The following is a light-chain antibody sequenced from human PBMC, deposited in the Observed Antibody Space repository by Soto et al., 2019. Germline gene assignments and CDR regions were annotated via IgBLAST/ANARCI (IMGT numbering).Light chain of an antibody. CDR3: AAWDATLSGYV. V-gene: IGLV1-47*01. J-gene: IGLJ1*01. CDR1: SSNIGTDD. Sequence: QSALTQPPSASGTPGQRVTISCSGSSSNIGTDDVFWYLQFPGTAPKLLIYKNNQRPSGVSDRFSGSKPGTSASLAISGLRSEDEADYYCAAWDATLSGYVFGTGTKVTVL. CDR2: KNN.